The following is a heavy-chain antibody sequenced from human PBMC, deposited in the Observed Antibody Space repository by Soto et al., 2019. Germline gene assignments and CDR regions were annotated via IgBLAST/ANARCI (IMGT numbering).Heavy chain of an antibody. CDR2: MNPNSGNT. J-gene: IGHJ6*02. D-gene: IGHD2-2*01. CDR3: ASPIVLVPAAITYYYYGMDV. V-gene: IGHV1-8*01. Sequence: QVQLVQSGAEVKKPGASVKVSCKASGYTFTSYDINWVRQATGQGLEWMGWMNPNSGNTGYAQKFQGRVTMTRNTSXXSXYXXRSSQRSEDTAVYYCASPIVLVPAAITYYYYGMDVWGQGTTVTVSS. CDR1: GYTFTSYD.